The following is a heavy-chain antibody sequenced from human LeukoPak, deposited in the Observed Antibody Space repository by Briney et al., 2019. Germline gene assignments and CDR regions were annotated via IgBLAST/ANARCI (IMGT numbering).Heavy chain of an antibody. CDR3: VRVGSYFLLS. J-gene: IGHJ5*02. V-gene: IGHV4-4*02. D-gene: IGHD1-26*01. CDR2: IDHSGST. Sequence: SATLSLTCPVSGGSISSTWSSWVRHPPGKGLGWIGEIDHSGSTNYNPSLKSRVTISVDTSETQFSLKQTSWTAAAPAVILCVRVGSYFLLSWGQGTLVTVSS. CDR1: GGSISSTW.